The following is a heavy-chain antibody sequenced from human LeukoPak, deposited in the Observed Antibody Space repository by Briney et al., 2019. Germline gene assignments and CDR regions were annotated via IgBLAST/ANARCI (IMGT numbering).Heavy chain of an antibody. CDR2: IYWDDDK. V-gene: IGHV2-5*02. J-gene: IGHJ3*02. CDR3: ARRQRQLVARSAAFDI. Sequence: ESGPTLVNPTQTLTLTCTFSGLSLSASGVGVGWIRQPPGKALEWLALIYWDDDKRYSPSLKSRLTITKDTSNNQVVLTMTNIDPVDTATYYCARRQRQLVARSAAFDIWGQGTMVTVSS. D-gene: IGHD6-6*01. CDR1: GLSLSASGVG.